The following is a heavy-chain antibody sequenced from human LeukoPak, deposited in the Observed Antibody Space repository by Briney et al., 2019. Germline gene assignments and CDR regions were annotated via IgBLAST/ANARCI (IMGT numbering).Heavy chain of an antibody. CDR1: GYTFTSYG. CDR3: ARSPATTIAVAAIREDWFDP. V-gene: IGHV1-18*01. D-gene: IGHD6-19*01. CDR2: ISAYNGNT. Sequence: ASVKVSCKASGYTFTSYGISWARQAPGQGLEWMGWISAYNGNTNYAQKLQGRVTMTTDISTSTAYMELRSLRSDDTAVYYCARSPATTIAVAAIREDWFDPWGQGTLVTVSS. J-gene: IGHJ5*02.